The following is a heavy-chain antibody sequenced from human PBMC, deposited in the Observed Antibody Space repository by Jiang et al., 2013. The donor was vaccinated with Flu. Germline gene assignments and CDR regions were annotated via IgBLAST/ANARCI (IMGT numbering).Heavy chain of an antibody. CDR2: IYYSGST. D-gene: IGHD2-21*02. V-gene: IGHV4-39*01. CDR3: ARHKLAGDPKRDWFDP. Sequence: GPGLVKPSETLSLTCTVSGGSISSSSYYWGWIRQPPGKGLEWIGSIYYSGSTYYNPSLKSRVTISVDTSKNQFSLKLSSVTAADTAVYYCARHKLAGDPKRDWFDPWGQGTLVTVSS. J-gene: IGHJ5*02. CDR1: GGSISSSSYY.